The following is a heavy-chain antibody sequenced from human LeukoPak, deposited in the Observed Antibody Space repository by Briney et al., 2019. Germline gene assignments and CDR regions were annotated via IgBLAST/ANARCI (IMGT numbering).Heavy chain of an antibody. CDR2: IYPGDSDT. CDR3: ARHADDSSGYIDY. Sequence: GESLKIPCKGSGYSFTSYWIGWVRQMPGKGLEWMGIIYPGDSDTRYSPSFQGQVTISADKSISTAYLQWSSLKASDTVMYYCARHADDSSGYIDYWGQGTLVTVSS. CDR1: GYSFTSYW. D-gene: IGHD3-22*01. J-gene: IGHJ4*02. V-gene: IGHV5-51*01.